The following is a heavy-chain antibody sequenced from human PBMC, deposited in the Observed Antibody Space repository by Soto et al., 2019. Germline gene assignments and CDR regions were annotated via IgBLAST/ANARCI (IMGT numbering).Heavy chain of an antibody. V-gene: IGHV4-59*01. CDR1: GGSMSPYY. Sequence: SETLSLTCTVAGGSMSPYYWSWIRQPPGKGLEWIGYIYYTGSTSYNPSLKSRVTISVDTSKTQFSLKLSSVTAADTALYYCARSFYESSGYYPLWGQGTLVTVSS. CDR2: IYYTGST. CDR3: ARSFYESSGYYPL. D-gene: IGHD3-22*01. J-gene: IGHJ4*02.